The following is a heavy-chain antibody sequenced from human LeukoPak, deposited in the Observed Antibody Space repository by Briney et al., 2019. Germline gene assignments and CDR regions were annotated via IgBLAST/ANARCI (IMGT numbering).Heavy chain of an antibody. V-gene: IGHV3-7*03. CDR3: ARVLRQLWFGELLPYFDY. CDR1: GFTFSSYW. J-gene: IGHJ4*02. CDR2: IKQDGSEK. D-gene: IGHD3-10*01. Sequence: PGGSLRLSCAASGFTFSSYWMSWVRQAPGKGLEWVANIKQDGSEKYYVDSVKGRFTISRDNAKNSLYLQMNSPRAEDTAVYYCARVLRQLWFGELLPYFDYWGQGTLVTVSS.